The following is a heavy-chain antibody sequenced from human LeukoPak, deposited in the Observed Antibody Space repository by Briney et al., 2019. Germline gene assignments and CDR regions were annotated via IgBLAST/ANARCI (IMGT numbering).Heavy chain of an antibody. J-gene: IGHJ5*02. CDR3: ARGWQINSSGGFVDP. CDR2: INPKNGDT. Sequence: ASMRVSCKASGYTFSDYYIHWIRQAPGQGLEWMGLINPKNGDTNFAQTLQGRVTMTRDTSITTAYMGLSRLSSDDTAVYYCARGWQINSSGGFVDPWGQGTLVTVSS. CDR1: GYTFSDYY. V-gene: IGHV1-2*02. D-gene: IGHD6-6*01.